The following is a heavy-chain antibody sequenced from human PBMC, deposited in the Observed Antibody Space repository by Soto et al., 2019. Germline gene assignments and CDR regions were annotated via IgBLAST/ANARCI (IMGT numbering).Heavy chain of an antibody. J-gene: IGHJ6*02. CDR2: ISPSGGST. D-gene: IGHD6-13*01. CDR1: GYTFTSYY. CDR3: ASRQAAAIYYYYYGMDV. V-gene: IGHV1-46*01. Sequence: ASVKVSCKASGYTFTSYYMHWVRQAPGQGLEWMGIISPSGGSTSYAQKFQGRVTMTRDTSTSTVYMELSSLRSEDTAVYYCASRQAAAIYYYYYGMDVWGQGTTVTVSS.